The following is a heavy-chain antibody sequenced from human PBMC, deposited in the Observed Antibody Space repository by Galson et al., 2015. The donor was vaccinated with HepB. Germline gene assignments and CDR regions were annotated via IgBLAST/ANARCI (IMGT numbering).Heavy chain of an antibody. CDR3: AREGATGYTFDTFDM. Sequence: SVKVSCKASAYTFTRHAIHWVRHAPGQRLEWMGWINVGNGNTKYSQKFQGRVTITRDTSASTAYMELSSLRSGDTAVYYCAREGATGYTFDTFDMWGQGTMVTVSS. CDR2: INVGNGNT. CDR1: AYTFTRHA. D-gene: IGHD5-24*01. J-gene: IGHJ3*02. V-gene: IGHV1-3*01.